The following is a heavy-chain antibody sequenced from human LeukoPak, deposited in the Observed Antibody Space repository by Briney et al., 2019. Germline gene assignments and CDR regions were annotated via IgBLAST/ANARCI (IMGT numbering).Heavy chain of an antibody. J-gene: IGHJ4*02. CDR3: ASGYDSSGYYYNY. V-gene: IGHV3-21*01. CDR2: ISSSSAYI. D-gene: IGHD3-22*01. Sequence: GGSLRLSCAASGFTFSSYSMKWVRQAPGKGLEWVSSISSSSAYIYYADSMKGRFTISRDNAKNSLYLQMNSLRAEDTAVYYCASGYDSSGYYYNYWGQGTLVTVSS. CDR1: GFTFSSYS.